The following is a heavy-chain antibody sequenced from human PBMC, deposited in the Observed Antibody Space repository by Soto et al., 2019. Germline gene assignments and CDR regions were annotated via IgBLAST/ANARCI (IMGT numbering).Heavy chain of an antibody. V-gene: IGHV3-48*03. CDR2: ISTSSTNI. CDR1: GFSFSSYE. J-gene: IGHJ6*02. Sequence: EVQLVESGGDLVQPGGSLRLSCIGSGFSFSSYEMNWVRQAPGKGLEWASYISTSSTNIYYAESVRGRFTIARDNAKNSLYLQMNSLRAEDTDVYYCVRGPLKYFGMDVWGQGTTVTVSS. CDR3: VRGPLKYFGMDV.